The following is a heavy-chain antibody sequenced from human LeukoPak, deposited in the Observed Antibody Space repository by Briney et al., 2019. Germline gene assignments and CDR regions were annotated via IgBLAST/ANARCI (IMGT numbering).Heavy chain of an antibody. J-gene: IGHJ4*02. D-gene: IGHD7-27*01. Sequence: GGSLRLSCAASGFPFNAYWMTWVRQAPGKGLEWISYISSSSSTMYYADSVKGRFTISRDNVKNSLDLQMNSLRAEDTAVYYCARGEWGPPFDYWGQGTLVTVSS. CDR1: GFPFNAYW. CDR3: ARGEWGPPFDY. V-gene: IGHV3-48*01. CDR2: ISSSSSTM.